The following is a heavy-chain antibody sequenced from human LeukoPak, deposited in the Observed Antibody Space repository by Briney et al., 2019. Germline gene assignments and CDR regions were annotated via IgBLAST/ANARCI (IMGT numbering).Heavy chain of an antibody. CDR2: IYGGGDS. Sequence: PGGSLRLSCAASGFTFSSYYMSWVRQAPGKGLEWVSGIYGGGDSYYADSVTGRFTISRDNSRNTLYLQMNSLRGEDTAVYYCARELTVGATIDYWGQGTLVTVYS. V-gene: IGHV3-66*02. CDR1: GFTFSSYY. J-gene: IGHJ4*02. D-gene: IGHD1-26*01. CDR3: ARELTVGATIDY.